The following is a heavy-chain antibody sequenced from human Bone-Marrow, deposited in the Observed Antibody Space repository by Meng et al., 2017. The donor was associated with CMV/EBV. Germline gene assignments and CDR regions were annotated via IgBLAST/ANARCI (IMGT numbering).Heavy chain of an antibody. Sequence: ASVKVSCKASGYTFTGYYINWVRQAPGQGLEWMGWINPNSGGTEYAQRFQGRVTMTRDTSISTAYMELSSLRSDDTATYYCASGMATKTPARYYYYGMDVWGQGTTVTVSS. CDR2: INPNSGGT. D-gene: IGHD5-24*01. V-gene: IGHV1-2*02. CDR3: ASGMATKTPARYYYYGMDV. J-gene: IGHJ6*02. CDR1: GYTFTGYY.